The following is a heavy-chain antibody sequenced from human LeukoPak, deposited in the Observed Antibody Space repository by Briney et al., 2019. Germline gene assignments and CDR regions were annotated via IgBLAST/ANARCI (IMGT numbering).Heavy chain of an antibody. CDR3: ARDGSGAGTVDY. CDR1: GGTFSSYA. V-gene: IGHV1-69*01. CDR2: IIPIFGTA. J-gene: IGHJ4*02. Sequence: SSVKVSCKASGGTFSSYAMRWVRQAPGQGLEWMGGIIPIFGTANYAQKFQGRVTITADESTSTAYMELSSLRSEDTAVYYCARDGSGAGTVDYWGQGTLVTVSS. D-gene: IGHD3-10*01.